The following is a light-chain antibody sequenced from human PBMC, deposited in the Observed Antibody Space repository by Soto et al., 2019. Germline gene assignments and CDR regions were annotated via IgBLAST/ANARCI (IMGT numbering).Light chain of an antibody. J-gene: IGKJ2*01. CDR2: DVS. Sequence: EIVLTQSPGTLSLSPGERATLSCRASQSFSSSYLGWYQQRPGQPPRLLIYDVSSRATGIPDRFSGSGSGTDFTLNISRLEPEEFAVYYCQQYGSSPGTFGQGTKLEIK. V-gene: IGKV3-20*01. CDR3: QQYGSSPGT. CDR1: QSFSSSY.